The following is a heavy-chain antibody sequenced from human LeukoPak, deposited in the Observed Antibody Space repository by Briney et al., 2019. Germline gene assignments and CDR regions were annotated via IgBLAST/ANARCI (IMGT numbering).Heavy chain of an antibody. V-gene: IGHV4-34*01. CDR2: INHSGST. CDR1: GGSFSGYY. CDR3: ARRRQYYYDSGGRSSAFDI. Sequence: SETLSLTCAVYGGSFSGYYWSWIRQPPGKGLEWIGEINHSGSTNYNPSLKSRVTISVDTSKNQFSLKLSSVTAADTAVYYCARRRQYYYDSGGRSSAFDIWGQGTMVTVSS. J-gene: IGHJ3*02. D-gene: IGHD3-22*01.